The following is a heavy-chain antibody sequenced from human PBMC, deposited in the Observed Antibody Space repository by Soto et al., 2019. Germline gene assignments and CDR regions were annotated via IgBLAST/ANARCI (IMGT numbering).Heavy chain of an antibody. CDR3: ARDLPFVGYSSSWYVAPFDY. J-gene: IGHJ4*02. CDR2: ISSSSSYI. CDR1: GFTFSSYS. V-gene: IGHV3-21*01. D-gene: IGHD6-13*01. Sequence: EVQLVESGGGLVKPGGSLRLSCAASGFTFSSYSMNWVRQAPGKGLEWVSSISSSSSYIYYADSVKGRFTISRDNAKNSLYLQMNSLRAEDTAVYYCARDLPFVGYSSSWYVAPFDYWGQGTLVTVSS.